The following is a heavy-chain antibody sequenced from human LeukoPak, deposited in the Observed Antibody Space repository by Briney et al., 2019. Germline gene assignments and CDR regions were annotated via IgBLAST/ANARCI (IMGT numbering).Heavy chain of an antibody. J-gene: IGHJ6*03. D-gene: IGHD1-7*01. Sequence: SQTLSLTCTVSGGSISSGSYYWSWIRQPAGKGLEWIGHIYTSGSTNSNPSLKSRVTISVDTSKNQFSLKLSSVTAADTAVYYCARQDGYWNYAGYYYYYMDVWGKGTTVTVSS. CDR3: ARQDGYWNYAGYYYYYMDV. V-gene: IGHV4-61*09. CDR2: IYTSGST. CDR1: GGSISSGSYY.